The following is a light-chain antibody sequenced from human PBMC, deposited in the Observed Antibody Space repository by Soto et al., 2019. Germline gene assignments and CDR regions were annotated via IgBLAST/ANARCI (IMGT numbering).Light chain of an antibody. J-gene: IGKJ1*01. V-gene: IGKV3-20*01. CDR3: QQYGASPPWT. CDR1: QSVSSSY. CDR2: GAS. Sequence: EIVLTQSPGPLSLSPGERATLSCRASQSVSSSYLAWYQQKPGQAPRLLIYGASSRATGIPDRFSGSGSGTDFSLTISKLEPEDFAVYYCQQYGASPPWTFGQGTKVEMK.